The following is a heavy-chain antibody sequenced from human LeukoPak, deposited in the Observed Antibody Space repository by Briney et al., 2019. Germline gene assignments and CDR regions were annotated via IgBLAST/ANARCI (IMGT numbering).Heavy chain of an antibody. J-gene: IGHJ6*03. CDR2: ISSDGGST. CDR3: ARVAAEVVGVPGAIGFGWLRRDYYYMDV. CDR1: GFTLSSYS. D-gene: IGHD2-2*02. Sequence: GGSLRLSCAASGFTLSSYSMHWIRQAPGKGLEYVSAISSDGGSTYYANSVKGRFTISRDNSKNTLYLQMGSLRAEDMAVYYCARVAAEVVGVPGAIGFGWLRRDYYYMDVWGKGTTVTVSS. V-gene: IGHV3-64*01.